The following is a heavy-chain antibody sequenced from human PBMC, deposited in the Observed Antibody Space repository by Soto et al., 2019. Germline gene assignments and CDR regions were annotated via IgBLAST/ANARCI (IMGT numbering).Heavy chain of an antibody. CDR2: IHLGGSET. CDR3: ARPTYCGGDCYTHAFDI. V-gene: IGHV5-51*01. Sequence: GESLKISCKASGYSSANFWIGWVRQMPGKGLEWMGFIHLGGSETRYVPSFQGQVTISADKSISTAYLQWSSLKASDTAMYYCARPTYCGGDCYTHAFDIWGQGTMVTVSS. D-gene: IGHD2-21*02. J-gene: IGHJ3*02. CDR1: GYSSANFW.